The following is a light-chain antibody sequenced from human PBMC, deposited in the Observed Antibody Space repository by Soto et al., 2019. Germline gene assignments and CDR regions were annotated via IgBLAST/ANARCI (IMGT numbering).Light chain of an antibody. CDR3: SSYTSSSTLV. CDR2: EVS. V-gene: IGLV2-14*01. CDR1: SSDVGGYNY. Sequence: LTQPASVSGPPGQSITISCTGTSSDVGGYNYVSWYQQHPGKAPKLMIYEVSNRPSGVSNRFSGSKSGNTASLTISGLQAEDEADYYYSSYTSSSTLVFGTGTKVTVL. J-gene: IGLJ1*01.